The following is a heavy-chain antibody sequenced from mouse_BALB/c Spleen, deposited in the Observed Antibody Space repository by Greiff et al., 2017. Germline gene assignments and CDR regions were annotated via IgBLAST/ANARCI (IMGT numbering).Heavy chain of an antibody. D-gene: IGHD2-1*01. CDR1: GFAFSSYD. Sequence: EVKLVESGGGLVKPGGSLKLSCAASGFAFSSYDMSWVRQTPEKRLEWVAYISSGGGSTYYPDTVKGRFTISRDNAKNTLYLQMSSLKSEDTAMYYCARHGHYHLYAMDYGGQGTSVTVSS. V-gene: IGHV5-12-1*01. CDR2: ISSGGGST. CDR3: ARHGHYHLYAMDY. J-gene: IGHJ4*01.